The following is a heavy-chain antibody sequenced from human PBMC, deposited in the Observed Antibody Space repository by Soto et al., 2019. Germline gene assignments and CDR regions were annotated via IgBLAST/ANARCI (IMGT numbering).Heavy chain of an antibody. J-gene: IGHJ4*02. CDR2: INHSGST. D-gene: IGHD1-7*01. V-gene: IGHV4-34*01. Sequence: SETLSLTCGVSGGSFGGYYWSWIRQPPGKGLEWIGEINHSGSTNYNPSLKSRVTISLDESENQFSLKVTSLTAADTAVYYCASRDPGTSVDYWGQGTLVTVSS. CDR3: ASRDPGTSVDY. CDR1: GGSFGGYY.